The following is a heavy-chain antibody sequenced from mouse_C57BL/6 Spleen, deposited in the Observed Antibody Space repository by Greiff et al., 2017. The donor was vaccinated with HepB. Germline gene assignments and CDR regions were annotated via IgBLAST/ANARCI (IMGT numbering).Heavy chain of an antibody. J-gene: IGHJ4*01. D-gene: IGHD2-5*01. Sequence: QVQLKESGPGLVQPSQSLSITCTVSGFSLTSYGVHWVRQSPGKGLEWLGVIWRGGSTDYNAAFMSRLSITKDNSKSQVFFKMNSLQADDTAIYYCAKNRDSNPYAMDYWGQGTSVTVSS. V-gene: IGHV2-5*01. CDR1: GFSLTSYG. CDR2: IWRGGST. CDR3: AKNRDSNPYAMDY.